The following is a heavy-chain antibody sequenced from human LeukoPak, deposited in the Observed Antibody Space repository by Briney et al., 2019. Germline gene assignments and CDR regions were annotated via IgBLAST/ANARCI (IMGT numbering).Heavy chain of an antibody. CDR2: IYSDNT. J-gene: IGHJ4*02. CDR1: GFTVSSNS. CDR3: ARRAGAYSHPYDY. Sequence: GGSLRLSCTVSGFTVSSNSMSWVRRAPGKGLEWVSFIYSDNTHYSDSVKGRFTISRDNSKNTLYLQMNSLRAEDTAVYYCARRAGAYSHPYDYWGQGTLVTVSS. V-gene: IGHV3-53*01. D-gene: IGHD4/OR15-4a*01.